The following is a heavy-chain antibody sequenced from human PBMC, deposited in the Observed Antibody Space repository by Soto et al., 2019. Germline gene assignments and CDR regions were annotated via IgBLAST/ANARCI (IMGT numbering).Heavy chain of an antibody. J-gene: IGHJ4*02. V-gene: IGHV4-31*03. CDR2: IYHSGNT. CDR1: GGSISSAGYS. D-gene: IGHD4-17*01. CDR3: ARELALTTHFDY. Sequence: PSETLYLTCTVSGGSISSAGYSWSWIRQHPGKGLEWIGYIYHSGNTFYNPSLKSRVTISVDTSQNHFSLKLSSVTAADTAIYYCARELALTTHFDYWGQGTLVTVSS.